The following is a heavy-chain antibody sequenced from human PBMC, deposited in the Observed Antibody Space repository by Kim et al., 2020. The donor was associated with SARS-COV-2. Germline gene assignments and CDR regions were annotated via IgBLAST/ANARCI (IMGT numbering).Heavy chain of an antibody. CDR3: ARDLDSSSSGRYYYGMDV. V-gene: IGHV3-21*01. Sequence: GGSLRLSCAASGFTFSSYSMNWVRQAPGKGLEWVSSISSSSSYIYYADSVKGRFTISRDNAKNSLYLQMNSLRAEDTAVYYCARDLDSSSSGRYYYGMDVWGQGTTVTVSS. D-gene: IGHD6-6*01. CDR1: GFTFSSYS. CDR2: ISSSSSYI. J-gene: IGHJ6*02.